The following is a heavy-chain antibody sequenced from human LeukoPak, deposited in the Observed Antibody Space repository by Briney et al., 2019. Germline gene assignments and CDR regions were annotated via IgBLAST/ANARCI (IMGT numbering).Heavy chain of an antibody. CDR3: AKQDGTNSGDFDI. CDR1: KFSFNVFA. V-gene: IGHV3-23*01. Sequence: PGGSLRLSYTASKFSFNVFAMSWARQAPGKGLEWVSSISGSGGITYYADSVKGRFTISRDNSKNTLYLQMNSLRVEDAAVYLCAKQDGTNSGDFDIWGQGTLVSVSS. D-gene: IGHD5-24*01. J-gene: IGHJ3*02. CDR2: ISGSGGIT.